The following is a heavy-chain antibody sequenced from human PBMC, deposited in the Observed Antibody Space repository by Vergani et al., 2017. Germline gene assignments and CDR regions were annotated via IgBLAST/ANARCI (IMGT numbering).Heavy chain of an antibody. Sequence: QVRLQESGPGLVKPSETLSLTCSVSGGSMSGNYWSWIRQPPGKELEWIGYMYHSGSTNYNPSLETRVTISGETSKNQFSLKLNSVTAAETAVYYCGRVADFYGLGSRLLDLWGQGILVTVSS. D-gene: IGHD3-10*01. CDR1: GGSMSGNY. V-gene: IGHV4-59*01. CDR2: MYHSGST. CDR3: GRVADFYGLGSRLLDL. J-gene: IGHJ5*02.